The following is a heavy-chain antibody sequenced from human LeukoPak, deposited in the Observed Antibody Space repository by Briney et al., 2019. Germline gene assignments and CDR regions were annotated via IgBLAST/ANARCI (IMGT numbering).Heavy chain of an antibody. CDR1: GFTFSTYS. CDR2: ISSSSSYI. D-gene: IGHD3-16*02. J-gene: IGHJ3*02. V-gene: IGHV3-21*01. CDR3: AREELSYYDAFDI. Sequence: PGGSLRLSCAASGFTFSTYSVNWVRQAPGKGLEWVSSISSSSSYIYYADSVKGRFTISRDNAKTSLYLQMNSLRAEDTAVYYCAREELSYYDAFDIWGQGTMVTVSS.